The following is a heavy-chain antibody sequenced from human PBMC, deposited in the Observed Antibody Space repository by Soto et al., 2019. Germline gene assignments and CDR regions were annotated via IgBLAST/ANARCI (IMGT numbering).Heavy chain of an antibody. Sequence: GASVKVSCKASGYTFTSYDINWVRQATGQGLEWMGWMNPNSGNTGYAQKFQGRVTMTRNTSISTAYMELSSLRSEDTAVYYCARGALPEYHFWSGSSMDVWGQGTTVTVSS. D-gene: IGHD3-3*01. CDR3: ARGALPEYHFWSGSSMDV. CDR2: MNPNSGNT. J-gene: IGHJ6*02. V-gene: IGHV1-8*01. CDR1: GYTFTSYD.